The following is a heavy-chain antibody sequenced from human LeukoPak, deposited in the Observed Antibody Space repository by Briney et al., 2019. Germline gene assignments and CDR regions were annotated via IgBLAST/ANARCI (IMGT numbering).Heavy chain of an antibody. CDR2: ISGSGGST. V-gene: IGHV3-23*01. D-gene: IGHD6-13*01. Sequence: GGSLRLSCAASGFTFSSYAMSWVRQAPGKGLEWVSAISGSGGSTYYADSVKGRFTISRGNSKNTLYLQMNSLRAEDTAVYYCAKSRYSSSWYYFDYWGQGTLVTVSS. J-gene: IGHJ4*02. CDR3: AKSRYSSSWYYFDY. CDR1: GFTFSSYA.